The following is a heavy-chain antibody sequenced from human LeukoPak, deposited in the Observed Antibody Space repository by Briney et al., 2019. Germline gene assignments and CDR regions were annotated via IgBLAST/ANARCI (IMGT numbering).Heavy chain of an antibody. CDR1: GFTFRSHA. V-gene: IGHV3-23*01. CDR3: ARDGRYYYYYGMDV. Sequence: GGSLRLSCVGSGFTFRSHAMSWVRQAPEKGLEFVSGIYENGGTTYYADSVKGRFSISRDNSKNTLYLQMNSLRAEDTAVYYCARDGRYYYYYGMDVWGQGTTVTVSS. CDR2: IYENGGTT. D-gene: IGHD2-15*01. J-gene: IGHJ6*02.